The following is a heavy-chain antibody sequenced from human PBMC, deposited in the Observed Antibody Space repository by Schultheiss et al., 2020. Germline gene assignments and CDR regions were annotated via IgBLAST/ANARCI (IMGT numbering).Heavy chain of an antibody. J-gene: IGHJ4*02. D-gene: IGHD2-15*01. V-gene: IGHV3-53*01. CDR2: SYRSGAA. CDR1: GFNVSNHY. Sequence: SCAASGFNVSNHYMSWVRQAPGKGLEWVSVSYRSGAASYALSVKGRFTISRDNSKNTLFLQMNSVRAEDTAVYYCASGWAVEPGTSHAKVAVVTATPLGYWGQGALVTVSS. CDR3: ASGWAVEPGTSHAKVAVVTATPLGY.